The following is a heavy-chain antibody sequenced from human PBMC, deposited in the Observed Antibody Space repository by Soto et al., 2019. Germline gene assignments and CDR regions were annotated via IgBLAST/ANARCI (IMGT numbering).Heavy chain of an antibody. CDR2: IYYSGST. Sequence: SETLSLTCTVSGGSISSYYWSWIRQPPGKGLEWIGYIYYSGSTNYNPSLKSRVTISVDTSKNQFSLKLSSVTAADTAVYYCERDHGQQGYYYYGMDLWGQGTTVTVSS. V-gene: IGHV4-59*01. CDR3: ERDHGQQGYYYYGMDL. J-gene: IGHJ6*02. D-gene: IGHD4-17*01. CDR1: GGSISSYY.